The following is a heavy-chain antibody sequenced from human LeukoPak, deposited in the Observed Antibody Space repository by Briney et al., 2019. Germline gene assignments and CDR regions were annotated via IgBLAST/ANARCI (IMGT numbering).Heavy chain of an antibody. D-gene: IGHD1-26*01. CDR3: ARDVGATVDWFDA. V-gene: IGHV1-18*01. CDR2: ISAYNGNT. J-gene: IGHJ5*02. CDR1: GYTFTSYG. Sequence: AAVKVSSEASGYTFTSYGISWVRQAPGQGLEWMGWISAYNGNTNYAQKLQGRVTMTTDTSTSTAYMELRSLRSDDTAVYYCARDVGATVDWFDAWGQGTLVTGSS.